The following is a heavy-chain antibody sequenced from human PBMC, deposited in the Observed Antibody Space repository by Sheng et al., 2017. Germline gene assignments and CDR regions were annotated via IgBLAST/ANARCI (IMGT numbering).Heavy chain of an antibody. D-gene: IGHD5-12*01. CDR1: EFTLSDYY. CDR3: ARVPVDMVGTTATYYYSGLDV. CDR2: ISRSGTTI. Sequence: QVQLVESGGGLVKPGGSLRLSCVGSEFTLSDYYMTWVRQAPGKGLECISYISRSGTTIYYADSVKGRFTISRDSVKNSLYLQMNSLRAEDTAVYYCARVPVDMVGTTATYYYSGLDVWDQGP. J-gene: IGHJ6*02. V-gene: IGHV3-11*04.